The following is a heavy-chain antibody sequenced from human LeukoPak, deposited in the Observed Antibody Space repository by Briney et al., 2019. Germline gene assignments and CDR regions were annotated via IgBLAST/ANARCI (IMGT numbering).Heavy chain of an antibody. Sequence: SETLSLTCTVSGGSISSYYWSWFRQPPGKGLDWIGYIYYIGSTNYNPSLKSRVTISVDTSKNQFSLKLSSVTAADTAVYYCARAGTGDYDFWSGYYKGRWFDPWGQGTLVTVSS. CDR3: ARAGTGDYDFWSGYYKGRWFDP. CDR2: IYYIGST. V-gene: IGHV4-59*01. D-gene: IGHD3-3*01. CDR1: GGSISSYY. J-gene: IGHJ5*02.